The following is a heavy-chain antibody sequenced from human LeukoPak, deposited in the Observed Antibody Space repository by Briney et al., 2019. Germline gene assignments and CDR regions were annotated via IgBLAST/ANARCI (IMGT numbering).Heavy chain of an antibody. D-gene: IGHD4-17*01. Sequence: PSETLSLTCTVSGGSINNYYWSWIRQPPGKGLEWIGYIYYRGSTNYNPSLKSRVTFSVDTSKNPFSLKLNSVTAADTAVYYCARGGVYGDLRYFDYWGQGTLVTVSS. CDR1: GGSINNYY. CDR2: IYYRGST. CDR3: ARGGVYGDLRYFDY. J-gene: IGHJ4*02. V-gene: IGHV4-59*01.